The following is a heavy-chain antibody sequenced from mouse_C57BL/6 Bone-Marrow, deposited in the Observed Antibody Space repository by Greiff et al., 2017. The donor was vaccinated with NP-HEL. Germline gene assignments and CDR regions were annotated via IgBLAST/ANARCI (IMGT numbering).Heavy chain of an antibody. CDR1: GFNITGDY. CDR3: TTAGSYPYAIDY. D-gene: IGHD1-1*01. CDR2: IDPENGDT. V-gene: IGHV14-4*01. J-gene: IGHJ4*01. Sequence: EVKLEQSGAELVRPGASVKLSCTASGFNITGDYMHWVKQRPEQGLEWIGWIDPENGDTKYASKFQGKATITVDTSSNTAYLQLSSLTSEDSAVYYCTTAGSYPYAIDYGDRGTATTVS.